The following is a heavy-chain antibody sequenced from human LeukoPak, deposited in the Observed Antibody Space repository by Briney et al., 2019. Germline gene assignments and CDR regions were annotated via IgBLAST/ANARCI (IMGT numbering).Heavy chain of an antibody. Sequence: PSETLSLTCSVSGDSVSGISFYWSWIRQPPGKGLQYIGYIQYSGSTNYNPSLKSRVTISVDTSKSQFSLKLSSATAADTAVYYCARGGGSGRGNWFDPWGQGSLVIVSS. J-gene: IGHJ5*02. CDR2: IQYSGST. CDR3: ARGGGSGRGNWFDP. V-gene: IGHV4-61*01. CDR1: GDSVSGISFY. D-gene: IGHD3-10*01.